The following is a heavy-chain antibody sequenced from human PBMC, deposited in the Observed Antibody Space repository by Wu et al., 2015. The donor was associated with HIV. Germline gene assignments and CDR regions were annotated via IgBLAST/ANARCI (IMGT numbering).Heavy chain of an antibody. CDR1: GYAFSSHY. CDR3: ARADCDGDCHVGGFDY. CDR2: ISPSGESA. V-gene: IGHV1-46*03. Sequence: QVQLVQSGAEVKKPGASVKVSCKASGYAFSSHYMHWVRQAPGQGLEWMGIISPSGESANYAQKFQGRVTMTRDTSTSTVYVELSSLRSEDTAVYYCARADCDGDCHVGGFDYWGQGTPVTVSS. J-gene: IGHJ4*02. D-gene: IGHD2-21*01.